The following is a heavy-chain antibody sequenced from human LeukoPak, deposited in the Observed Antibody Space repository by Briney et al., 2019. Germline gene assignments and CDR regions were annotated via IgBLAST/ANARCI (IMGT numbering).Heavy chain of an antibody. CDR3: ARDRTHYVWGSYYFDY. Sequence: GGSLRLSCAASGFTFSSYSMNWVRQAPGKGLEWVSSISSSSSYIYYADSVKGRFTISRDNAKNSMYLQMNSLRAEDTAMYYCARDRTHYVWGSYYFDYWGQGTLVTVSS. CDR2: ISSSSSYI. J-gene: IGHJ4*02. V-gene: IGHV3-21*01. D-gene: IGHD3-16*01. CDR1: GFTFSSYS.